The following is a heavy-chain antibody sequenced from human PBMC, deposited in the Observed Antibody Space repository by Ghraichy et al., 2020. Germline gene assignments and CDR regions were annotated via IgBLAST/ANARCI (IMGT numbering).Heavy chain of an antibody. J-gene: IGHJ5*02. V-gene: IGHV1-18*01. D-gene: IGHD6-13*01. Sequence: ASVKVSCKASGYTFTSYGISWVRQAPGQGLEWMGWISAYNGNTNYAQKLQGRVTMTTDTSTSTAYMELRSLRSDDTAVYYCARASSWPEENWFDPWGQGTLVTVSS. CDR3: ARASSWPEENWFDP. CDR2: ISAYNGNT. CDR1: GYTFTSYG.